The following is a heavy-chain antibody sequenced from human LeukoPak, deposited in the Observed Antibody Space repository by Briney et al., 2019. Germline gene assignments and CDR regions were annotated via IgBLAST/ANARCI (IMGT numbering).Heavy chain of an antibody. V-gene: IGHV3-23*01. J-gene: IGHJ4*02. CDR2: ISVSGGST. Sequence: GGSLRLSCAASGFTFSIYAMSWVRQAPGKGLEWVSGISVSGGSTYYADSVKGRFTISRDNSKNTLYLQMNSLRAEDTAVYYCAKPHVEGEWLAFDYWGQGTLVTVSS. CDR3: AKPHVEGEWLAFDY. D-gene: IGHD3-3*01. CDR1: GFTFSIYA.